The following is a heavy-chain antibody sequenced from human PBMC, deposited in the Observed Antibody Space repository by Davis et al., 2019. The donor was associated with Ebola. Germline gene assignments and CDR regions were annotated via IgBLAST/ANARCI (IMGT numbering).Heavy chain of an antibody. D-gene: IGHD1-26*01. CDR1: GGSFSGYY. J-gene: IGHJ4*02. Sequence: SETLSLTCAVYGGSFSGYYWSWIRQPPGKGLEWIGEINHSGSTNYNPSLKSRVTISVDTSKNQFSLKLSSVSAADTAVYYCARRRLSFEAIDYWGQGNLVTVSS. CDR3: ARRRLSFEAIDY. CDR2: INHSGST. V-gene: IGHV4-34*01.